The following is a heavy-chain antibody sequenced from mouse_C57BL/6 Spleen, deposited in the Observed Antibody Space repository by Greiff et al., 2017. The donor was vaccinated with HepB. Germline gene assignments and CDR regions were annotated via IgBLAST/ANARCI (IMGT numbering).Heavy chain of an antibody. CDR3: ARQSNYDYYFDY. J-gene: IGHJ2*01. Sequence: DVMLVESGGGLVKPGGSLKLSCAASGFTFSDYGMHWVRQAPEKGLEWVAYISSGSSTIYYADTVKGRFTISRDNAKNTLFLQMTSLRSEDTAMYYCARQSNYDYYFDYWGQGTTLTVSS. V-gene: IGHV5-17*01. CDR2: ISSGSSTI. CDR1: GFTFSDYG. D-gene: IGHD2-5*01.